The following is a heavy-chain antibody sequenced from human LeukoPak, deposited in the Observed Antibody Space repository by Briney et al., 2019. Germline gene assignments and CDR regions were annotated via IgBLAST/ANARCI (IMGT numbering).Heavy chain of an antibody. CDR2: ISAYNGNT. Sequence: GASVKVSCKASGYTFTSYGISWVRQAPGQGLEWMGRISAYNGNTNYAQKLQGRVTMTEDTSTDTAYMELSSLRSEDTAVYYCATEGPLRAIDYWGQGTLVTVSS. CDR3: ATEGPLRAIDY. D-gene: IGHD5-12*01. CDR1: GYTFTSYG. J-gene: IGHJ4*02. V-gene: IGHV1-18*01.